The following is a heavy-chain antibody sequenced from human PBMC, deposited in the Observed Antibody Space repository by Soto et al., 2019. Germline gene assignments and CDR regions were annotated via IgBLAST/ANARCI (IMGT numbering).Heavy chain of an antibody. V-gene: IGHV3-30-3*01. Sequence: PGGSLRISCVASVFAFSIYALHWVRQAPGKGLDWVALISSDGSDKYYADSVRGRLTISIDNSKNALYLQMSSLRPEDTAIYYCARDREAYSGFDYPDYWGQGTMVTVSS. CDR3: ARDREAYSGFDYPDY. D-gene: IGHD5-12*01. CDR2: ISSDGSDK. CDR1: VFAFSIYA. J-gene: IGHJ4*02.